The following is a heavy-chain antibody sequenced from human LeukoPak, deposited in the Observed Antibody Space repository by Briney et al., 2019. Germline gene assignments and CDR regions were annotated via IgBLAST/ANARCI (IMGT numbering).Heavy chain of an antibody. J-gene: IGHJ3*02. CDR1: GFTFSNAW. CDR3: TTDKRLYYHDSSGSYDAFDI. D-gene: IGHD3-22*01. V-gene: IGHV3-15*01. Sequence: PGGSLRLSCAASGFTFSNAWMSWVRQAPGKGLEWVGRIKSKTDGGTTDYAAPVKGRFTISRDDSKNTLYLQMNSLKTEDTAVYYCTTDKRLYYHDSSGSYDAFDIWGQGTMVTVSS. CDR2: IKSKTDGGTT.